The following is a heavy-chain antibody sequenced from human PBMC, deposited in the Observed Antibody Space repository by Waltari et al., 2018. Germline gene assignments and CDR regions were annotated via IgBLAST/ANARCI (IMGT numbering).Heavy chain of an antibody. CDR1: GGSISSSSYY. V-gene: IGHV4-39*01. D-gene: IGHD3-10*01. CDR2: IYYSGST. Sequence: QLQLQESGPGLVKPSETLSLTCTVSGGSISSSSYYWGWIRLPPGKGLEWFGSIYYSGSTYYNPALKSRVTISVDTSKNQFSLKLSSVTAADTAVYYCASGGGSGSGSPFYFDYWGQGTLVTVSS. J-gene: IGHJ4*02. CDR3: ASGGGSGSGSPFYFDY.